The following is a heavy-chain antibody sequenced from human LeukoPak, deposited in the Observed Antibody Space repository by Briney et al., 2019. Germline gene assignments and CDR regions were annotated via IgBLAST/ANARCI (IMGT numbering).Heavy chain of an antibody. CDR2: IHTSGDT. D-gene: IGHD2/OR15-2a*01. CDR1: GLTGSHNY. V-gene: IGHV3-53*01. J-gene: IGHJ4*02. CDR3: ARGRNYFPIDY. Sequence: PGGSLRLSCAASGLTGSHNYVSWVRQAPGKGLEWVSAIHTSGDTCYADSVKGRFTISRDTSKNTLYLQINSLRVEDTAIYYCARGRNYFPIDYWGQGTFVIVSS.